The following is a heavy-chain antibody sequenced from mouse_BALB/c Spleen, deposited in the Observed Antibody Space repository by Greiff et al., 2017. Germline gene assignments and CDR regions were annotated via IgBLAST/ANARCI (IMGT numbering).Heavy chain of an antibody. D-gene: IGHD2-14*01. Sequence: EVKVVESGGGLVQPGGSRKLSCAASGFTFSSFGMHWVRQAPEKGLEWVAYISSGSSTIYYADTVKGRFTISRDNPKNTLLMQMTSLRSEDTAMYYCARRGYDSYFDYWGQGTTLTVSS. CDR2: ISSGSSTI. CDR3: ARRGYDSYFDY. V-gene: IGHV5-17*02. CDR1: GFTFSSFG. J-gene: IGHJ2*01.